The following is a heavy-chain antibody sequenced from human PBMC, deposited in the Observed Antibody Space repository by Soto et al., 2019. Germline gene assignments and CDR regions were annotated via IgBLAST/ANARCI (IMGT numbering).Heavy chain of an antibody. D-gene: IGHD2-15*01. V-gene: IGHV3-48*02. CDR2: ISGSSQTI. J-gene: IGHJ4*02. Sequence: EVQLVESGGGLIQPGGSLRLSCAASGFIFNTYSMNWVRQAPGKGLEWVSYISGSSQTIFYADSVRGRFTISIDNANNSTYLQMVSLRDEDTAVYYCAITLSWRRGPFDSWGQGTLVTVSS. CDR1: GFIFNTYS. CDR3: AITLSWRRGPFDS.